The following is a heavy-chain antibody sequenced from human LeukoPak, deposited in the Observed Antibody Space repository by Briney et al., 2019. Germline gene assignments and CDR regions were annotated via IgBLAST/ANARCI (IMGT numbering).Heavy chain of an antibody. V-gene: IGHV1-69*06. CDR3: ARGPRITLIRGGQWYYYMDV. D-gene: IGHD3-10*01. Sequence: SVKVSCKASGGTFSSYAISWVRQAPGQGLEWMGGIIPIFGTANYAQKFQGRVTITADKSTSTAYMELSSLRSEDTAVYYCARGPRITLIRGGQWYYYMDVWGKGTTVTISS. CDR2: IIPIFGTA. CDR1: GGTFSSYA. J-gene: IGHJ6*03.